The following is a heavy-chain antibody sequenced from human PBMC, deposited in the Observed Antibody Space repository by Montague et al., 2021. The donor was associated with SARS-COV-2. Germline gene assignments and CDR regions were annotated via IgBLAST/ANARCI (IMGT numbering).Heavy chain of an antibody. CDR1: GGSFSGYY. J-gene: IGHJ6*02. CDR2: INHSGST. CDR3: ARSGWEQPVRARYYYYYGMDV. Sequence: SETLSLTCAVYGGSFSGYYWSWIRQPTGKGLEWIGEINHSGSTNYNPSLKRRVTISVDTSKNQFSLKLSSVTAADTAVYYCARSGWEQPVRARYYYYYGMDVWGQGTTVTVSS. D-gene: IGHD6-6*01. V-gene: IGHV4-34*01.